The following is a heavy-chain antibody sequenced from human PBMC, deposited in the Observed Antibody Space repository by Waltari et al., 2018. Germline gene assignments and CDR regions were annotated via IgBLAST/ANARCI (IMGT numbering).Heavy chain of an antibody. D-gene: IGHD3-3*01. CDR3: ARGHTISGGDYMDV. CDR1: GFTVSHNY. J-gene: IGHJ6*03. V-gene: IGHV3-53*01. Sequence: EVQLVESGGGLIQPGGSLGRPCAGSGFTVSHNYMSWVRQAPGKGLEWVSVIYTVGSTFYADSVRGRFTISRDNSMNTLFLQMNSLRGEDTAVYYCARGHTISGGDYMDVWGKGTTVIVSS. CDR2: IYTVGST.